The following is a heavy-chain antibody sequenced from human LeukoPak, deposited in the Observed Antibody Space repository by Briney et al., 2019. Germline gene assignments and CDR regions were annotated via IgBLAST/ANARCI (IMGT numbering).Heavy chain of an antibody. D-gene: IGHD3-10*01. CDR1: GGSISSGGYY. CDR2: IYYSGST. Sequence: SETLSLTCTVSGGSISSGGYYWSWIRQHPGKGLEWIGYIYYSGSTYYNPSLKGRVTISVDTSKNQFSLKLSSVTAADTAVYYCARDSQDQYGSGKNWFDPWGQGTLVTVSS. CDR3: ARDSQDQYGSGKNWFDP. V-gene: IGHV4-31*03. J-gene: IGHJ5*02.